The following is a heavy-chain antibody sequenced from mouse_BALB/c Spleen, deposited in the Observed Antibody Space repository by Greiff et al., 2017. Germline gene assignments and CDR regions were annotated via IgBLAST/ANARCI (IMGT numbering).Heavy chain of an antibody. CDR3: ARQSYGFAY. D-gene: IGHD1-1*01. CDR2: ISNGGGST. J-gene: IGHJ3*01. CDR1: GFTFSSYT. V-gene: IGHV5-12-2*01. Sequence: EVKLMESGGGLVQPGGSLKLSCAASGFTFSSYTMSWVRQTPEKRLEWVAYISNGGGSTYYPDTVKGRFTISRDNAKNTLYLQMSSLKSEDTAMYYCARQSYGFAYWGQGTLVTVSA.